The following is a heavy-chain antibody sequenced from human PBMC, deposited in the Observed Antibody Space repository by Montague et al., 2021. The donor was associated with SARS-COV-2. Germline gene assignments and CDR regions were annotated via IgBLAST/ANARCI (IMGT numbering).Heavy chain of an antibody. CDR3: ARHGGNDAFDI. CDR2: IDNSGST. Sequence: ETLSLTCTASGGSIGAYYWSWIRQPPGKGLEWIGYIDNSGSTNHNPSLESRVTMSVDTSKNQFSLKLNSVTAADTAVYYCARHGGNDAFDIWGRGTMITVSS. D-gene: IGHD4-23*01. J-gene: IGHJ3*02. V-gene: IGHV4-59*01. CDR1: GGSIGAYY.